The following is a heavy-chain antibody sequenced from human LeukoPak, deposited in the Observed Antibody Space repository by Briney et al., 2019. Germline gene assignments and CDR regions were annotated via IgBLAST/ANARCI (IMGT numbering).Heavy chain of an antibody. V-gene: IGHV4-59*01. CDR1: GGSISNYY. J-gene: IGHJ6*03. CDR2: IYYSGST. CDR3: ARVSATAAADHYYYYMDV. Sequence: SSETLSLTCTVSGGSISNYYWSWIRQPPGKGLEWIGYIYYSGSTNYNPSLKSRVTISVDTSKNQFSLKLSSVTAADTAVYYCARVSATAAADHYYYYMDVWGKGTTVTVSS. D-gene: IGHD5-12*01.